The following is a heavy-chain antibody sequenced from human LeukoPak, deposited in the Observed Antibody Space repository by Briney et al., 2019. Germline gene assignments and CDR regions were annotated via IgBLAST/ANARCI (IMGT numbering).Heavy chain of an antibody. Sequence: PSETLSLTCTGSGGSISSYYWSWIRQPAGKGLEWIGRIYTSGSTNYNPSPKSRVTMSVDTSKNQFSLKLSSVTAADTAVYYCAGRGDSSSWYPDRDAFDIWGQGTMVTVSS. CDR1: GGSISSYY. D-gene: IGHD6-13*01. J-gene: IGHJ3*02. V-gene: IGHV4-4*07. CDR2: IYTSGST. CDR3: AGRGDSSSWYPDRDAFDI.